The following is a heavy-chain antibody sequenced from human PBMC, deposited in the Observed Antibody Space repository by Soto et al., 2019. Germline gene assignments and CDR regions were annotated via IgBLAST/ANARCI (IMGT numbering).Heavy chain of an antibody. D-gene: IGHD6-13*01. CDR2: ISWNSGSI. CDR1: GFTFDDYA. CDR3: AKPGRGYSSSWSGAFDI. V-gene: IGHV3-9*01. J-gene: IGHJ3*02. Sequence: GGSLRLSCAASGFTFDDYAMHWVRQAPGKGLEWVSGISWNSGSIGYADSVKGRFTISRDNAKNSLYLQMNSLRAEDTALYYCAKPGRGYSSSWSGAFDIWGQGTMVTVSS.